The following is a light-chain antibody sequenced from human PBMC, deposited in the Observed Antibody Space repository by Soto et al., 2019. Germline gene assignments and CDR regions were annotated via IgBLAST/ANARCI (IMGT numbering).Light chain of an antibody. CDR2: DVS. CDR3: CSYAGNSLDV. J-gene: IGLJ1*01. Sequence: QSALTQPRSVSGSPGQSVTISCTGTSRDVGGYNYVAWYQQHPGKAPKLIIYDVSKRPSGVPDRFSGSKSGNTASLTMSGLQAEDEADYYCCSYAGNSLDVFGTGTKLTVL. V-gene: IGLV2-11*01. CDR1: SRDVGGYNY.